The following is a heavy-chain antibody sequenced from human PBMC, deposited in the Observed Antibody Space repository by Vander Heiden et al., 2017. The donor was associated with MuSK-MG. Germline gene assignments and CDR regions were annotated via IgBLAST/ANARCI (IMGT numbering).Heavy chain of an antibody. CDR3: THTVYYERSGLVPEFDY. J-gene: IGHJ4*02. CDR2: ISGSGGST. D-gene: IGHD3-22*01. Sequence: EVQLVETGGGLVQPGGSLSLSCAASGFTFSSYAMSWVRQAPGKGLEWVSAISGSGGSTYYADSVKGRFTISRDNSKNTLYRQMNSLRAEDTAVYYCTHTVYYERSGLVPEFDYWGQGTLVTVSS. V-gene: IGHV3-23*04. CDR1: GFTFSSYA.